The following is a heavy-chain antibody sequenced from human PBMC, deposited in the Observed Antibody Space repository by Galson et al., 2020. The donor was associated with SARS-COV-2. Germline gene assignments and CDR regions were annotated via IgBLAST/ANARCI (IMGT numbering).Heavy chain of an antibody. J-gene: IGHJ6*02. D-gene: IGHD3-3*01. V-gene: IGHV4-59*01. CDR3: ARGGPPFDFWSGTHPLGYGMDV. Sequence: ETSETLSLTCTVSGGSISSYYWSWIRQPPGKGLEWIGYIYYSGSTNYNPSLKSRVTISVDTSKNQFSLKLSSVTAADTAVYYCARGGPPFDFWSGTHPLGYGMDVWGQGTTVTVSS. CDR1: GGSISSYY. CDR2: IYYSGST.